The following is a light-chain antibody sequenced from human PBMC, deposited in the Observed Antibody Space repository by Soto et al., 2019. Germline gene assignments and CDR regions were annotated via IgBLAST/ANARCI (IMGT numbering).Light chain of an antibody. CDR3: QHYNSYSEA. CDR2: GAS. CDR1: ESISTW. Sequence: DIQMTQSPSSLSASVGDRVTITCGASESISTWLAWYQQKPGKAPKLLIYGASSLESGIPPRFSGDGSETEFTLTISSLQPDDFATYYCQHYNSYSEAFGQGTKVDI. J-gene: IGKJ1*01. V-gene: IGKV1-5*03.